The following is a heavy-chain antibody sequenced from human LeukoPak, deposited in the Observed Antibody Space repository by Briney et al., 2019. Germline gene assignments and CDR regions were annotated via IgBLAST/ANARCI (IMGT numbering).Heavy chain of an antibody. J-gene: IGHJ4*02. D-gene: IGHD2-15*01. Sequence: GASVKVSCKASGGTFSSYAISWVRQAPGQGLEWMGGIIPIFGTANYAQKFQGRVTITTDESTSTAYMELSSLRSEDTAVYYCASLPIYCSGGSCYPGSYYFDYWGQGTLVTVSS. CDR3: ASLPIYCSGGSCYPGSYYFDY. CDR1: GGTFSSYA. CDR2: IIPIFGTA. V-gene: IGHV1-69*05.